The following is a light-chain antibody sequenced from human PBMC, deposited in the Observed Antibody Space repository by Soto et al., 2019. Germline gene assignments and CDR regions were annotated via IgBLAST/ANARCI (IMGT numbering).Light chain of an antibody. CDR2: DAS. CDR1: QSVNSY. J-gene: IGKJ1*01. V-gene: IGKV3-15*01. Sequence: EIVMTQSPGTLSVSPGERVTLSCRASQSVNSYLAWYQQKPGQAPRLLIYDASIRATGIAARFSGSGSGTAFTLTFIGLHSEDLRVYYCRQHNNALRTFGQGTKVEIQ. CDR3: RQHNNALRT.